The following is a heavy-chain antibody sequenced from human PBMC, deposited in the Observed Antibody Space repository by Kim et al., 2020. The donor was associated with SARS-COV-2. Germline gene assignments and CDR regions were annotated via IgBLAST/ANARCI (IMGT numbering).Heavy chain of an antibody. J-gene: IGHJ1*01. CDR3: ARGSDAEYFQH. D-gene: IGHD3-10*01. CDR2: T. V-gene: IGHV1-2*02. Sequence: TNHAQSFQGRVTMTRDTSITTAYMELSSLTSDDTAVYYCARGSDAEYFQHWGQGTLVTVSS.